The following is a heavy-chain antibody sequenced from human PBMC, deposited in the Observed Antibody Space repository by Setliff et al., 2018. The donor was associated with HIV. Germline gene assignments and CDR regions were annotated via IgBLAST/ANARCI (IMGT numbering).Heavy chain of an antibody. CDR1: GFTFSNYS. V-gene: IGHV3-21*01. Sequence: GGSLRLSCAASGFTFSNYSMNWVRQAPGKGLEWVSSISSSGSYIYYAVSVKGRFTISRDNAKNSLYLQMNSLRAEDTAVYYCARDPSGVVVVAAIDYWGQGTLVTVSS. CDR3: ARDPSGVVVVAAIDY. CDR2: ISSSGSYI. D-gene: IGHD2-15*01. J-gene: IGHJ4*02.